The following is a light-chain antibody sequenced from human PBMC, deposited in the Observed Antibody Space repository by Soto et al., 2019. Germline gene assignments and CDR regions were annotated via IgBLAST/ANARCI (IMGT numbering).Light chain of an antibody. Sequence: EIVMTQSPATLSVSPGERATLSCKARQSVSSNLAWYQQKPGQAPRLLIYGASTRATGIPARFSGSGSGTEFTLTISSPQSEDFAVYYCQHYNNWPPWTFGQGTKVEIK. CDR3: QHYNNWPPWT. J-gene: IGKJ1*01. CDR1: QSVSSN. CDR2: GAS. V-gene: IGKV3-15*01.